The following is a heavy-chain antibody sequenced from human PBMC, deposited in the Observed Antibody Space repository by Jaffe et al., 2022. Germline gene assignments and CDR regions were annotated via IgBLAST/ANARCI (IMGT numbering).Heavy chain of an antibody. CDR2: INHSGST. J-gene: IGHJ4*02. Sequence: QVQLQQWGAGLLKPSETLSLTCAVYGGSFSGYYWSWIRQPPGKGLEWIGEINHSGSTNYNPSLKSRVTISVDTSKNQFSLKLSSVTAADTAVYYCARGLNGYSSSWYRSRPGLDYWGQGTLVTVSS. CDR1: GGSFSGYY. D-gene: IGHD6-13*01. CDR3: ARGLNGYSSSWYRSRPGLDY. V-gene: IGHV4-34*01.